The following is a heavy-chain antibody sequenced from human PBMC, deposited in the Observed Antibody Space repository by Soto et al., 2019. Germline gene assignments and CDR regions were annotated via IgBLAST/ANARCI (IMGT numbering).Heavy chain of an antibody. CDR2: IYYSGST. CDR1: GGSISSSSYY. CDR3: ASTAGTTMVLSPTSNRPGPGNYMDV. Sequence: SETLSLTCTVSGGSISSSSYYWGWIRQPPGKGLEWIGSIYYSGSTYYNPSLKSRVTISVDTSKNQFSLKLSSVTAADTAGYYCASTAGTTMVLSPTSNRPGPGNYMDVWGKGTTVTVSS. D-gene: IGHD3-10*01. J-gene: IGHJ6*03. V-gene: IGHV4-39*01.